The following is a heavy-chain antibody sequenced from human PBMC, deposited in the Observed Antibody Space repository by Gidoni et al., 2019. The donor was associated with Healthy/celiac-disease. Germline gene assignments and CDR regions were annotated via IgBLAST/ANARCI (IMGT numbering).Heavy chain of an antibody. CDR1: GGSISSSSYY. CDR3: ARPVFLDDSSGSRGDIDY. CDR2: ISYIGST. D-gene: IGHD3-22*01. J-gene: IGHJ4*02. V-gene: IGHV4-39*01. Sequence: QLQLQESGPGLVKPSETLSLTCTVSGGSISSSSYYWGWIRQPPGKGLEWIGSISYIGSTYYNPALKRRVTISVDTSKNQFSLKLSSVTAADTAVYYCARPVFLDDSSGSRGDIDYWGQGTLVTVSS.